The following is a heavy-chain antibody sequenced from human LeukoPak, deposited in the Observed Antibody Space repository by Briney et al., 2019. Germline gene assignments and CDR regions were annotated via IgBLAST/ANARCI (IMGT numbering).Heavy chain of an antibody. CDR1: GFTLSSYR. Sequence: GGSLRLSCAASGFTLSSYRMNWVRQAPGKGLEWVSSISSSSSYIYYADSVKGRFTISRDNSKNTLYLQMNSLRAEDTAVYYCARRAGAYSHPYDYWGQGTLVTVSS. J-gene: IGHJ4*02. CDR2: ISSSSSYI. CDR3: ARRAGAYSHPYDY. V-gene: IGHV3-21*04. D-gene: IGHD4/OR15-4a*01.